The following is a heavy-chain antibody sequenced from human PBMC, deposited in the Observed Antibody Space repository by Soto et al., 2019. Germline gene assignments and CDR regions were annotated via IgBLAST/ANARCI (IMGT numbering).Heavy chain of an antibody. Sequence: QVQLVESGGGLVKPGGSLRLSCAASGFSFSDSYMSWVRQAPGKGLEWVAYINGSSGYTGYADSVKGRLTISRDNAKKSLYLQMNGLRVEDTAVYYCARDRGGYGPPDVWGQGTTVTVSS. CDR1: GFSFSDSY. J-gene: IGHJ6*02. V-gene: IGHV3-11*06. CDR2: INGSSGYT. CDR3: ARDRGGYGPPDV. D-gene: IGHD3-10*01.